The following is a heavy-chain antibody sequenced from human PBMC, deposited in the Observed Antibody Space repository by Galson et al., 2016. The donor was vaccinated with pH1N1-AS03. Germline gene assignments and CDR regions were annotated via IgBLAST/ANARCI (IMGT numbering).Heavy chain of an antibody. V-gene: IGHV3-21*06. J-gene: IGHJ4*02. CDR2: ISRSSLYI. Sequence: SLRLSCAASGFNFTTYGMNMNWVRPAPGKGLEWISFISRSSLYISYADSVKGRFTIPRDNAKNSLYLHMNSLRAEDTAVYYCARESPVSGNFDFWGQGTLVSVSS. CDR1: GFNFTTYG. D-gene: IGHD6-19*01. CDR3: ARESPVSGNFDF.